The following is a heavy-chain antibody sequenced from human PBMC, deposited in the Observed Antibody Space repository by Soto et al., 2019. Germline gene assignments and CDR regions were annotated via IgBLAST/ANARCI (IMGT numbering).Heavy chain of an antibody. CDR2: IYYSGST. Sequence: PSETLSLTCTVSGGSISSYYWSWIRQHPGKGLEWIGYIYYSGSTYYNPSLKSRVAISVDTSKNQFSLKLSSVTAADTAAYYCARNYEDIVVVVAAGAFDIWGQGTMVTVSS. J-gene: IGHJ3*02. CDR3: ARNYEDIVVVVAAGAFDI. D-gene: IGHD2-15*01. CDR1: GGSISSYY. V-gene: IGHV4-59*06.